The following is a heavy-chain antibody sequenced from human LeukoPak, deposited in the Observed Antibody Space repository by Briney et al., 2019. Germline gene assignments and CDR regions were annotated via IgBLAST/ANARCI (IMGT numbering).Heavy chain of an antibody. Sequence: ASVTVSCKASGYTFTSYAMHWVRQAPGQRLEWMGWINAGNGNTKYSQKFQGRVTITRDTSASTAYMELSSLRSEDTAVYYCARDSSSWYRDFDYWGQGTLVTVSS. V-gene: IGHV1-3*01. J-gene: IGHJ4*02. CDR2: INAGNGNT. CDR3: ARDSSSWYRDFDY. D-gene: IGHD6-13*01. CDR1: GYTFTSYA.